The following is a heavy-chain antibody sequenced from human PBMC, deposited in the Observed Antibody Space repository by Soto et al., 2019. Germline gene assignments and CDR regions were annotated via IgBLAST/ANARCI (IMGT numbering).Heavy chain of an antibody. CDR1: GFTFSSYA. Sequence: GGSLRLSXAASGFTFSSYAMHWVRQAPGKGLEWVAVISYDGSNKYYADSVKGRFTISRDNSKNTLYLQMNSLRAEDTAVYYCARWGGDCSSTSCYKVLRSSYYYGMDVWGQGTTVTVSS. CDR3: ARWGGDCSSTSCYKVLRSSYYYGMDV. J-gene: IGHJ6*02. V-gene: IGHV3-30-3*01. D-gene: IGHD2-2*01. CDR2: ISYDGSNK.